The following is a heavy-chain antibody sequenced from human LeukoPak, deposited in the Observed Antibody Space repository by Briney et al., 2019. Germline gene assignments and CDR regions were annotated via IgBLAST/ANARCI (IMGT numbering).Heavy chain of an antibody. D-gene: IGHD1-26*01. J-gene: IGHJ4*02. Sequence: PGGSLRLSCAASGFTFSSYSMNWVRQAPGKGLEWVSCISSSSPYIYYADSVKGRSTISRDNAKNSLYLQMNSLRAEDTAVYYCASGGSAFDYWGQGTLVTVSS. CDR3: ASGGSAFDY. V-gene: IGHV3-21*01. CDR1: GFTFSSYS. CDR2: ISSSSPYI.